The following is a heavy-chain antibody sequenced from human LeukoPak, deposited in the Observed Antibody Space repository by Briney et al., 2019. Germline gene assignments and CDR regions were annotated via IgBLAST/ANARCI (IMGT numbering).Heavy chain of an antibody. Sequence: GGSLRLSCAASGFTFDDYAMHWVRQAPGKDLEWVSGISWNSGSIGYADSVKGRFTISRDNAKNSLYLQMNSLRAEDTALYYCAKDIAYYYDSSGYSANFDYWGQGTLVTVSS. D-gene: IGHD3-22*01. J-gene: IGHJ4*02. CDR1: GFTFDDYA. CDR3: AKDIAYYYDSSGYSANFDY. V-gene: IGHV3-9*01. CDR2: ISWNSGSI.